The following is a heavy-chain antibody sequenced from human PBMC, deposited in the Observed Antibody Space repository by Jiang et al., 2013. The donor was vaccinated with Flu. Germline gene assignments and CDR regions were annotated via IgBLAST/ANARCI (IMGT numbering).Heavy chain of an antibody. CDR3: ARDAWWFDY. D-gene: IGHD2-15*01. J-gene: IGHJ4*02. V-gene: IGHV4-59*01. CDR1: GGSISSYY. CDR2: IYYSGST. Sequence: VSGGSISSYYWSWIRQPPGKGLEWIGYIYYSGSTNYNPSLKSRVTISVDTSKNQFSLKLSSVTAADTAVYYCARDAWWFDYWGQGTLVTVSS.